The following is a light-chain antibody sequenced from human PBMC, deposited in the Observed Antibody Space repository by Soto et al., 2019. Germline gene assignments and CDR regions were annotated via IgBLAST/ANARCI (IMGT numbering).Light chain of an antibody. CDR3: SSYRGSSTPYV. J-gene: IGLJ1*01. V-gene: IGLV2-14*01. CDR1: SSNIGNNY. Sequence: QSVLTQPPSVSAAPGQKVTISCSGSSSNIGNNYVSWYQQHPGKAPKLVIHGVNKRPSGVSHRFSGSKSGDTASLTISGLQPEDEAEYYCSSYRGSSTPYVFGTGTKATVL. CDR2: GVN.